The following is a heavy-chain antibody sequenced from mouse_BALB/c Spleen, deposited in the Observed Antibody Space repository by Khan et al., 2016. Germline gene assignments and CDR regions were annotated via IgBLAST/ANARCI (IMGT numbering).Heavy chain of an antibody. V-gene: IGHV5-17*02. Sequence: VESGGGLVQPGGSRKLSCAASGFTFSSFGMHWVRQAPEKGLEWVAFISSGSSAIYYADTATGRFTISRVNPKNTLFLQMTSLRSEDTAMCYCGRGDYWGQGTTLTVSS. J-gene: IGHJ2*01. CDR3: GRGDY. CDR1: GFTFSSFG. CDR2: ISSGSSAI.